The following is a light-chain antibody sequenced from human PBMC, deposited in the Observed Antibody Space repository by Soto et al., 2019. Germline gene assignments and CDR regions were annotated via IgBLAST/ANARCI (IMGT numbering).Light chain of an antibody. V-gene: IGKV3D-15*01. CDR3: QQSYSTPWT. J-gene: IGKJ1*01. CDR1: QSVSSN. CDR2: GAS. Sequence: EIVLTQSPATLSVSPGERATLSCRASQSVSSNLAWYQQKPGQTPRLIIYGASGRADGIPHRFSGSGFGTDFTLTISSLQPEDFATYYCQQSYSTPWTFGQGTKVDIK.